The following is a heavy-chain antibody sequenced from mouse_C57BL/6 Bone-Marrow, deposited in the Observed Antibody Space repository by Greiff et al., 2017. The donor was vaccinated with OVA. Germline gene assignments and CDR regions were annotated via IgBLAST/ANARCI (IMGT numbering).Heavy chain of an antibody. D-gene: IGHD3-3*01. CDR1: GFTFSDYG. CDR3: ARGGRGRLGWFAY. Sequence: EVQGVESGGGLVQPGGSLKLSCAASGFTFSDYGMAWVRQAPRKGPEWVAFISNLAYSIYYADTVTGRFTISRENAKNTLYLEMSSLRSEDTAMYYCARGGRGRLGWFAYWGQGTLVTVSA. J-gene: IGHJ3*01. CDR2: ISNLAYSI. V-gene: IGHV5-15*01.